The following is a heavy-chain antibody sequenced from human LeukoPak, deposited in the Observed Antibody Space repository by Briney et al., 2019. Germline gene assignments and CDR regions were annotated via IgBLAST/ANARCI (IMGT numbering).Heavy chain of an antibody. Sequence: GGSLRLSCAASGFTFSNYAMSWVRQAPGKGLEWVSGISGSGGSTYYADSVKGRFTISRDNSKNTLYLQVNSLRAEDTAVYYCAKETNYYRPFYFDYWGQGTLVTVSS. V-gene: IGHV3-23*01. D-gene: IGHD3-10*01. CDR3: AKETNYYRPFYFDY. CDR1: GFTFSNYA. J-gene: IGHJ4*02. CDR2: ISGSGGST.